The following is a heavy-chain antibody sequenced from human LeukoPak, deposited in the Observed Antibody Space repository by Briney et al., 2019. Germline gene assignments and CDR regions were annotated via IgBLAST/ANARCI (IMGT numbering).Heavy chain of an antibody. D-gene: IGHD5-12*01. J-gene: IGHJ4*02. Sequence: GGSLRLSCSPSGFTFSLYWMHWVRQAPGNGLVWVSHISGDGSSTTYADSVKGRFTISRDNAKNTLYLQMNSLRAEDTAVYYCARLGSGFFDYWGQGTLVTVSS. CDR3: ARLGSGFFDY. CDR1: GFTFSLYW. V-gene: IGHV3-74*01. CDR2: ISGDGSST.